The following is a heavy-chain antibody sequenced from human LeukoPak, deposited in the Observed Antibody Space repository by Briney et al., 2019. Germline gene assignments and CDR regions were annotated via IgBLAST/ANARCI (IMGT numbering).Heavy chain of an antibody. CDR2: FDPEDGET. Sequence: ASVKVSCKISGYTLTELSMHWVRQAPGKGLEWMGGFDPEDGETIYAQKFQGRVTMTEDTSTDTVYMELSSLRPEDTAVYYCATDLPKRYFDWLLYGYWGQGTLVTVSS. CDR1: GYTLTELS. J-gene: IGHJ4*02. V-gene: IGHV1-24*01. CDR3: ATDLPKRYFDWLLYGY. D-gene: IGHD3-9*01.